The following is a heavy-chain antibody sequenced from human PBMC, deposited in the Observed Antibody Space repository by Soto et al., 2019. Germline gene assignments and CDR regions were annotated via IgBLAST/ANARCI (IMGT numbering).Heavy chain of an antibody. D-gene: IGHD3-10*01. J-gene: IGHJ4*02. V-gene: IGHV3-21*01. CDR2: ISSGGSYI. CDR1: GFTFSTYT. CDR3: ARAHYYVSGSLSDY. Sequence: EVQLVESGGGLVKPGGSLRLSCAASGFTFSTYTMNWVRQTPEKGLEWVSSISSGGSYIFNADSVKGRFTISRDNAKNSLYLQMSSLRSDDTALYYCARAHYYVSGSLSDYWGQGTLVTVSS.